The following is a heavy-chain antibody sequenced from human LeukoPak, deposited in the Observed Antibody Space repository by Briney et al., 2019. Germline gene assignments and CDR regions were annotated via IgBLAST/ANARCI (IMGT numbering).Heavy chain of an antibody. J-gene: IGHJ4*02. CDR3: ARGTTMTYFGY. Sequence: SETLSLTCAVYGGSFSGYYWSWIRQPPGKGLEWIGEINHSGSTNYNPSLKSRVTISVDTSKNQFSLKLSSVTAADTAVYYCARGTTMTYFGYWGQGTLVTVSS. D-gene: IGHD3-22*01. V-gene: IGHV4-34*01. CDR1: GGSFSGYY. CDR2: INHSGST.